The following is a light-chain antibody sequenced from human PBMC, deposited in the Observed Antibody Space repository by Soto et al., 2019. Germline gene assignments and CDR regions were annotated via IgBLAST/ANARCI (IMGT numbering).Light chain of an antibody. CDR1: QSITTW. Sequence: DIQMTQSPSTLSASVGESVTITCRASQSITTWLAWYQQKPGKAPKLLIYKASSLEGGVPSRFSGSGSGTEFNITISSLQPDDFATYYCQQYNTYPLTFGGGTTVEIK. CDR3: QQYNTYPLT. CDR2: KAS. J-gene: IGKJ4*01. V-gene: IGKV1-5*03.